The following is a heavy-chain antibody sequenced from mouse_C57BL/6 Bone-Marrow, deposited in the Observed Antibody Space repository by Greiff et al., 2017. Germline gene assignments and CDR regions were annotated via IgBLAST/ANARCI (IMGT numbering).Heavy chain of an antibody. CDR3: ARRAMITTLFDY. J-gene: IGHJ2*01. CDR1: EYEFPSLD. Sequence: EVKLVASGGGLVQPGESLKLSCESNEYEFPSLDMSWVRKTPEKRLELVAAINSDGGSTYYPDTMERRFIISRDNTKKTLYLQMSSLRSEDTALYYCARRAMITTLFDYWGQGTTLTVSS. V-gene: IGHV5-2*01. CDR2: INSDGGST. D-gene: IGHD2-1*01.